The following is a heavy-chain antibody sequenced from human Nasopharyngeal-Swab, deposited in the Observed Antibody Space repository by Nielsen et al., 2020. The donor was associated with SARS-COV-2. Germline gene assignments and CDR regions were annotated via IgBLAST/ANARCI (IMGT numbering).Heavy chain of an antibody. CDR2: IIPIFGTA. CDR1: GGTFSSYA. Sequence: SVKVSCKASGGTFSSYAISWVRQAPGQGLEWMGGIIPIFGTANYAQKFQGRVTITADESTRTAYMELSSLISGDTAVYYCAKDADDFWSGYSHFYYWGQGTLVTVSS. CDR3: AKDADDFWSGYSHFYY. J-gene: IGHJ4*02. D-gene: IGHD3-3*01. V-gene: IGHV1-69*13.